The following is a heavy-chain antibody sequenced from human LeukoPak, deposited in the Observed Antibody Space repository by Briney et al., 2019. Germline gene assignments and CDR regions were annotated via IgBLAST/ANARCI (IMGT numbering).Heavy chain of an antibody. Sequence: GASVTVSCKASGYTFTGYYMHWVRQAPGQGLEWMGWINPNSGGTNYAQKLQGRVTMTRDTSISTAYMELSGLRSDDTAVYYCARDTTRDNWFDPWGQGTLVTVSS. CDR2: INPNSGGT. J-gene: IGHJ5*02. V-gene: IGHV1-2*02. CDR3: ARDTTRDNWFDP. CDR1: GYTFTGYY. D-gene: IGHD1-26*01.